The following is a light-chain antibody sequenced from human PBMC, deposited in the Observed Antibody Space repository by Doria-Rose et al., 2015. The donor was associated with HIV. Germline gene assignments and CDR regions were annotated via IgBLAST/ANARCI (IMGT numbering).Light chain of an antibody. CDR1: QSFSSTY. CDR3: HQYASSRT. J-gene: IGKJ1*01. V-gene: IGKV3-20*01. CDR2: DGS. Sequence: TQSPGTLSLSPGGRATLSCRASQSFSSTYLAWYQQKPGQAPSLLIYDGSTRATGIPDRFSASGSGTDFTLTINRLEPEDFAVYYCHQYASSRTFGQGTKVEIK.